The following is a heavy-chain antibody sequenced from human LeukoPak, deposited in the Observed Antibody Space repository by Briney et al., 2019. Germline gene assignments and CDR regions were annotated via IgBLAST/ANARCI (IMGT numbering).Heavy chain of an antibody. CDR2: IIPILGIA. D-gene: IGHD5-18*01. Sequence: ASVKVSCKASGGTFSSYAISWVRQAPGQGLEWMGRIIPILGIANYAQKFQGRVTITADKSTSTAYTELSSLRSEDTAVYYCARAPWGGYSYGVDYWGQGTLVTVSS. CDR1: GGTFSSYA. CDR3: ARAPWGGYSYGVDY. J-gene: IGHJ4*02. V-gene: IGHV1-69*04.